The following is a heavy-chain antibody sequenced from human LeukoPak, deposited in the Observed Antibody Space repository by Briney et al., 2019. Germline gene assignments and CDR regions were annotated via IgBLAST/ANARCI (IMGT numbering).Heavy chain of an antibody. CDR3: ATKAREAPE. D-gene: IGHD1/OR15-1a*01. V-gene: IGHV3-11*01. J-gene: IGHJ4*02. Sequence: PGGSLRLSCATSGFSFSDNYMSWIRQAPGKGRQWLSYISGDGYDINYADSVKGRFTVARDNAKNALYLQMNSLGVEDTAIYYCATKAREAPEWGQGTLVTVSS. CDR1: GFSFSDNY. CDR2: ISGDGYDI.